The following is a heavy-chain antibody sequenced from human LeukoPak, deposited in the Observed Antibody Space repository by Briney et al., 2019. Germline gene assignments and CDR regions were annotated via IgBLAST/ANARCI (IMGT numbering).Heavy chain of an antibody. CDR2: ISTSGGST. Sequence: GGSLRLSCAASGFTVGSYAMSWVRQAPGKGLEWVSAISTSGGSTYYADSVRGRYTISRDISKNTLYLQTSSPRVEDTAVYYCAKDERGEYYDILTGYYPQTFDYWGQGTLVTVSS. CDR1: GFTVGSYA. J-gene: IGHJ4*02. CDR3: AKDERGEYYDILTGYYPQTFDY. D-gene: IGHD3-9*01. V-gene: IGHV3-23*01.